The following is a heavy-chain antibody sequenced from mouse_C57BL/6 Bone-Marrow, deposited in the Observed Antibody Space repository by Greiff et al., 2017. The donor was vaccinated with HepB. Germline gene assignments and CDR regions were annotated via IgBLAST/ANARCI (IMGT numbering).Heavy chain of an antibody. CDR1: GYSITSGYY. CDR3: ARDGGYPFAY. J-gene: IGHJ3*01. D-gene: IGHD2-2*01. Sequence: DVQLQESGPGLVKPSQSLSLTCSVTGYSITSGYYWNWIRQFPGNKLEWMGYISYDGSNNYNPSLKNRISITRDTSKNQSFLKLNSVTTEDTATYYCARDGGYPFAYWGQGTLVTVSA. V-gene: IGHV3-6*01. CDR2: ISYDGSN.